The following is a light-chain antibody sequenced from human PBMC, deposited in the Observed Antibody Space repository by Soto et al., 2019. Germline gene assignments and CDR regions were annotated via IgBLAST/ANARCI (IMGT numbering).Light chain of an antibody. CDR2: AAS. Sequence: DIQMNQSPTSLSASVGDRVTITCRASQTLDTYLNWFQHIPGHGPKLLIFAASKLQTGVPSRFSGSGSGTEFTLTISSLQPEDFATYYCQQSFLTPFTFGGGTRVEIK. CDR3: QQSFLTPFT. CDR1: QTLDTY. J-gene: IGKJ4*01. V-gene: IGKV1-39*01.